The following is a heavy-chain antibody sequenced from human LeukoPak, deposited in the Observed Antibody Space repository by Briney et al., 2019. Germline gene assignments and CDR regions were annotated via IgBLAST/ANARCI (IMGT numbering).Heavy chain of an antibody. CDR1: GFTFSDYY. CDR3: ARVGYYYDSSGHYEGDYFYMDV. V-gene: IGHV3-11*04. J-gene: IGHJ6*03. CDR2: INRSGTTI. D-gene: IGHD3-22*01. Sequence: PGGSLRLSCAASGFTFSDYYMSWIRQAPGKGLEWVSYINRSGTTIYYADSVKGRFTISRDNAKNSLYLQMSSLRDEDTAVYYCARVGYYYDSSGHYEGDYFYMDVWGKGTTVTVSS.